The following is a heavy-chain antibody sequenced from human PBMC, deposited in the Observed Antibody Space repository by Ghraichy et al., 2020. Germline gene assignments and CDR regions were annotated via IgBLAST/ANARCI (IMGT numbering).Heavy chain of an antibody. V-gene: IGHV4-39*01. D-gene: IGHD4-17*01. CDR2: IYYSGST. CDR3: ARQFRYGDGSYGMDV. CDR1: GGSISSSSYY. Sequence: SETLSLTCIVSGGSISSSSYYWGWIRQPPGKGLEWIGSIYYSGSTYYNPSLKSRITISVDTSKNQFSLKLSSVTAADTAVYYCARQFRYGDGSYGMDVWGQGTTVTVSS. J-gene: IGHJ6*02.